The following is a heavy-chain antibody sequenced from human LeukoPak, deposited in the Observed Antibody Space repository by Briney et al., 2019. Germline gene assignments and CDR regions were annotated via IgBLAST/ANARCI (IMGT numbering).Heavy chain of an antibody. D-gene: IGHD6-13*01. CDR1: GYTFIGYY. CDR3: ARDSSSWHDAFDI. CDR2: INPNSGGT. V-gene: IGHV1-2*02. J-gene: IGHJ3*02. Sequence: ASVKVSCKASGYTFIGYYMHWVRQAPGQGLEWMGWINPNSGGTNYAQKFQGRVTMTRDTSISTAYMELSRLRSDDTAVYYCARDSSSWHDAFDIWGQGTMVTVSS.